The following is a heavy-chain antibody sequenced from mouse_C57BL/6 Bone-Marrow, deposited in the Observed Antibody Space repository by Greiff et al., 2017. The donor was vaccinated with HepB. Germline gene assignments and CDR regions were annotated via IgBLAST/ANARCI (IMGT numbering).Heavy chain of an antibody. CDR1: GYTFTSYG. D-gene: IGHD2-1*01. V-gene: IGHV1-81*01. J-gene: IGHJ3*01. CDR2: IYPRSGNT. Sequence: QVQLKESGAELARPGASVKLSCKASGYTFTSYGISWVKQRTGQGLEWIGEIYPRSGNTYYNEKFKGKATLTADKSSSTAYMELRSLTSEDSAVYFCARDGNYAWFAYWGQGTLVTVSA. CDR3: ARDGNYAWFAY.